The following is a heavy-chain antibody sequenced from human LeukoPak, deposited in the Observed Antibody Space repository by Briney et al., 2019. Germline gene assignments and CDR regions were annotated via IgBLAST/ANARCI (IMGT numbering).Heavy chain of an antibody. D-gene: IGHD6-13*01. Sequence: PGGSLRLSCAASGFTFSSYAMHWVRQAPGKGLEWVAVISYDGSNKYYADSVKGRFTISGDNSKNTLYLQMNSLRAEDTAVYYCARDLIAAAGTGGYFQHWGQGTLVTVSS. V-gene: IGHV3-30-3*01. CDR1: GFTFSSYA. CDR2: ISYDGSNK. J-gene: IGHJ1*01. CDR3: ARDLIAAAGTGGYFQH.